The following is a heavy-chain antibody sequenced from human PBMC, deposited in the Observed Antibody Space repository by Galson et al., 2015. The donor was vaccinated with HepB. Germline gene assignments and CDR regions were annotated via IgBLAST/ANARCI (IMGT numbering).Heavy chain of an antibody. Sequence: QSGAEVTKPGESLKISCKGSGSSFTSYWIGWVRQMPGKGLEWMGIIYPGDSDTRYSPSFQGQVTISADKSISTAYLQWSSLKASDTAMYYCARLQGGELYYNWFDPWGQGTLVTVSS. CDR3: ARLQGGELYYNWFDP. V-gene: IGHV5-51*01. CDR1: GSSFTSYW. D-gene: IGHD3-10*01. J-gene: IGHJ5*02. CDR2: IYPGDSDT.